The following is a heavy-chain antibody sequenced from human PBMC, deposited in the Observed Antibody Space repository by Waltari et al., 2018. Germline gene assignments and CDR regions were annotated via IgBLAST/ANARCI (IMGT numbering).Heavy chain of an antibody. J-gene: IGHJ6*03. D-gene: IGHD3-16*02. CDR1: GGSISSYY. CDR3: ARERWDYDYVWGSYPPAMGYYYMDV. CDR2: IYYSGST. Sequence: QVQLQASGPGLVKPSETLSLTCTVSGGSISSYYWSWIRQPPGKGLAWIGYIYYSGSTNYNPSLKSRVTISVDTSKNQFSLKLSSVTAADTAVYYCARERWDYDYVWGSYPPAMGYYYMDVWGKGTTVTISS. V-gene: IGHV4-59*01.